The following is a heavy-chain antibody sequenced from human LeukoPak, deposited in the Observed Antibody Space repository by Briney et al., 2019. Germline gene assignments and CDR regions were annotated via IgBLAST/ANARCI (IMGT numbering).Heavy chain of an antibody. Sequence: GGSLRLSCAASGFTFSNAWMSWVRQAPGKGLEWVSAFSGSGGRTYYADSVKGRFTISRDNSKNTLYVQMNSLRAEDTAVYYCAKVGEGFDAFDIWGQGTMVTVSS. V-gene: IGHV3-23*01. CDR1: GFTFSNAW. CDR2: FSGSGGRT. J-gene: IGHJ3*02. CDR3: AKVGEGFDAFDI.